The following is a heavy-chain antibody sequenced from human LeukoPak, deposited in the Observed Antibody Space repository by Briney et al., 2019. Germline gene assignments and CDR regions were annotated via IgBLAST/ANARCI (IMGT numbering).Heavy chain of an antibody. D-gene: IGHD3-10*01. CDR3: ARDIPWLASFDP. CDR1: GGTFSSYA. Sequence: GASVKVSCKASGGTFSSYAISWVRQAPGQGLEWMGRIIPILGIANYAQKFQGGVTITADKSTSTAYMELSSLRSEDTAVYYCARDIPWLASFDPWGQGTLVTVSS. V-gene: IGHV1-69*04. CDR2: IIPILGIA. J-gene: IGHJ5*02.